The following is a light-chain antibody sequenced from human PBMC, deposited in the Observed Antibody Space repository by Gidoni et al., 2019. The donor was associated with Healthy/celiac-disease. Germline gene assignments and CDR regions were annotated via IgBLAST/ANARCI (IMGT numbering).Light chain of an antibody. V-gene: IGKV3-11*01. CDR2: YAS. CDR3: QQRSNWPPLT. J-gene: IGKJ4*01. CDR1: QRVSSY. Sequence: EIVLTQSPATLSLSPGERATLSCKASQRVSSYLACYQQKPGQAPRLLIYYASNRSTGIPARFSGSGSVTDFTLTISSLEPEDFAFYYCQQRSNWPPLTFGGGTKVEIK.